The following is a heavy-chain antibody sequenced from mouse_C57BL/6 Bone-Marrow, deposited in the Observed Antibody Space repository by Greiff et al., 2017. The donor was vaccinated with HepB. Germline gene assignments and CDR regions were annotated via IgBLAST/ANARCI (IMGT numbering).Heavy chain of an antibody. CDR1: GYTFTSYW. D-gene: IGHD1-1*01. Sequence: EVQLVESGTVLARPGASVKMSCKTSGYTFTSYWMHWVKQRTGQGLEWIGAIYPGNSDTSYNQKFKGKAKLTAVTSASTAYMELSSLTNEDSAVYYCTSPFYYGTYFDYWGQGTTLTVSS. CDR3: TSPFYYGTYFDY. CDR2: IYPGNSDT. V-gene: IGHV1-5*01. J-gene: IGHJ2*01.